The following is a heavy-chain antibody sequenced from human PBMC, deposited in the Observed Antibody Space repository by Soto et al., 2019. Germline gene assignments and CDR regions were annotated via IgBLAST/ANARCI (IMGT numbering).Heavy chain of an antibody. Sequence: GASVKVSCKASGGTFSSYAISWVRQAPGQGLEWMGGIIPIFGTANYAQKFQGRVTITADKSTSTAYMELSSLRSEDTAVYYCARGVGDFWSGYYTVCGYYYYGMDVWGQGTTVTVSS. CDR2: IIPIFGTA. J-gene: IGHJ6*02. V-gene: IGHV1-69*06. D-gene: IGHD3-3*01. CDR1: GGTFSSYA. CDR3: ARGVGDFWSGYYTVCGYYYYGMDV.